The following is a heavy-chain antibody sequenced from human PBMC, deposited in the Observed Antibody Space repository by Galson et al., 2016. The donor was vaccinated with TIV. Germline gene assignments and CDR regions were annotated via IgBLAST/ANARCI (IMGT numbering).Heavy chain of an antibody. CDR1: GGTFGNFG. CDR2: ILPSRDIA. V-gene: IGHV1-69*10. Sequence: SVKVSCKASGGTFGNFGINWVRQAPGRGLEWMGGILPSRDIANYAQEFQGRVTITADELTSTTYMDLSGLTSDDTAVYYCARAPGYHDRSGYYPAWGQGTLVTVSS. CDR3: ARAPGYHDRSGYYPA. D-gene: IGHD3-22*01. J-gene: IGHJ4*02.